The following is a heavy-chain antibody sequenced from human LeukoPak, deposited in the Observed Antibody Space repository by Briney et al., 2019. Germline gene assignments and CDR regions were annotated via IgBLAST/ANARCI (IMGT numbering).Heavy chain of an antibody. CDR3: ARGGRSSELV. V-gene: IGHV3-53*01. Sequence: GGSLRLSCAASGFIVSSVYMSWVRQSPGKGLECVSIIYSTGDTYYADSVKGRFTISRDASKNTVYLQMNSLRAEDTAVYYCARGGRSSELVWGQGTRVTVSS. D-gene: IGHD6-6*01. CDR1: GFIVSSVY. CDR2: IYSTGDT. J-gene: IGHJ4*02.